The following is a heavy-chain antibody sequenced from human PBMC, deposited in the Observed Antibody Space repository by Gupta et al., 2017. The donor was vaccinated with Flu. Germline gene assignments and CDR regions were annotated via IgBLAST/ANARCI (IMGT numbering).Heavy chain of an antibody. V-gene: IGHV3-30*18. Sequence: QVQLVESGGGVVQPGRSLRLSCAASGFTFSSYGMHWVRQAPGKGLEWVAVISYDGSNKYYADSVKGRFTISRDNSKNTLYLQMNSLRAEDTAVYYCAKDDGYYDSSGYPIDYWGQGTLVTVSS. D-gene: IGHD3-22*01. CDR2: ISYDGSNK. J-gene: IGHJ4*02. CDR1: GFTFSSYG. CDR3: AKDDGYYDSSGYPIDY.